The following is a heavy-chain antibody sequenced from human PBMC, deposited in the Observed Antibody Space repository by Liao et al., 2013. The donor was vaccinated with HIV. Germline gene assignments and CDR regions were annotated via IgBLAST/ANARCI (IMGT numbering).Heavy chain of an antibody. CDR3: AREDGYNYYFDY. D-gene: IGHD5-24*01. J-gene: IGHJ4*02. V-gene: IGHV4-34*01. CDR2: INHSGST. CDR1: GGSFSDYF. Sequence: QVQLQQWGAGLLKPSETLSLTCAVYGGSFSDYFWNWIRQPPGKGLEWIGEINHSGSTNYNPSLKSRVTISVDTSKNQFSLKLSSVTAADTAVYYCAREDGYNYYFDYWGQGTLVTVSS.